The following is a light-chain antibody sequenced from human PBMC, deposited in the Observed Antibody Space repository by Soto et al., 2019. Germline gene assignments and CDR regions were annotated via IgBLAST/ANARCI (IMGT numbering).Light chain of an antibody. J-gene: IGKJ3*01. Sequence: EIVLTQSPGTLSLSPGERATLSCRASQSISSSYLAWYQQRPGQAPRLLIFGASYRATGIPDRFSGSGSGTDFTLTLIRLETEAYAVNYCQQYSSSPPEFTFGPGTKVDIK. CDR1: QSISSSY. CDR2: GAS. CDR3: QQYSSSPPEFT. V-gene: IGKV3-20*01.